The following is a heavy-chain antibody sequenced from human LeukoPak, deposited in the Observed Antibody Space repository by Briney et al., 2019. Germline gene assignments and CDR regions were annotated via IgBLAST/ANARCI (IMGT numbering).Heavy chain of an antibody. J-gene: IGHJ4*02. CDR1: GGSMSNSY. CDR3: ARQASGGGRVPFDS. Sequence: SETLSLTCTVSGGSMSNSYCNWIRQPAGKGLEWIGRIFTTGSTTYNPSLKSRLTMSVDTTKSHFSLKLNSVTAADTAVYYCARQASGGGRVPFDSWGQGALVAVSS. D-gene: IGHD4-23*01. CDR2: IFTTGST. V-gene: IGHV4-4*07.